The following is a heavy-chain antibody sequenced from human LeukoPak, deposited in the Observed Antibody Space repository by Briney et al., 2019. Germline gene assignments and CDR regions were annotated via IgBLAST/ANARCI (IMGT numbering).Heavy chain of an antibody. V-gene: IGHV4-31*03. J-gene: IGHJ1*01. CDR3: ARAPIGVYGSGSSLYFHP. D-gene: IGHD3-10*01. CDR2: IHYTGST. CDR1: GGSISSGGYY. Sequence: SQTLSLTCTVSGGSISSGGYYWSWIRQHPVKGLEWIGYIHYTGSTYYNPSLKSRVTISVDTSKNQFSLNLSSVTAADTAVYYCARAPIGVYGSGSSLYFHPWGQGTLVTVSS.